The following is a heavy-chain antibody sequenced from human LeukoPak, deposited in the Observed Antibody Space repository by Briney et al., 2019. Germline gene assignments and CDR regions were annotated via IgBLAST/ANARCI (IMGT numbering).Heavy chain of an antibody. Sequence: PGGSLRLSCAASGFTFDDYAMHWVRQAPGKGLEWVSGISWNSGSIGYADSVKGRFTISRDNAKNSLYLQMNSLRAEGTALYYCAKDIAAWNYDTVFDYWGQGTLVTVSS. V-gene: IGHV3-9*01. CDR1: GFTFDDYA. J-gene: IGHJ4*02. CDR2: ISWNSGSI. D-gene: IGHD1-7*01. CDR3: AKDIAAWNYDTVFDY.